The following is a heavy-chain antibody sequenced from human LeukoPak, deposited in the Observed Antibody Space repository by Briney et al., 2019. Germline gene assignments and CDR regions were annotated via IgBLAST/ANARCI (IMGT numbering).Heavy chain of an antibody. CDR1: GYTFTSYG. J-gene: IGHJ3*02. D-gene: IGHD2-2*01. V-gene: IGHV1-69*13. CDR2: IIPIFGTA. Sequence: ASVKVSCKASGYTFTSYGISWVRQAPGQGLEWMGGIIPIFGTANYAQKFQGRVTITADESTSTAYMELSSLRSEDTAVYYCARVYCSSTSCRPRRGAFDIWGQGTMVTVSS. CDR3: ARVYCSSTSCRPRRGAFDI.